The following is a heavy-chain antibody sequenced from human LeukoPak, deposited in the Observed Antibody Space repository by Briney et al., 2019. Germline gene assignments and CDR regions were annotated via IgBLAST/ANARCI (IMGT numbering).Heavy chain of an antibody. V-gene: IGHV4-59*01. CDR1: DGSISTYY. J-gene: IGHJ4*02. Sequence: SETLSLTCTVSDGSISTYYWSWIRQPPGKGLEWLGYIYYSGSTNYNPSLKSRVTMSVDTSKNQISLRLSSVTAADTAVYYCARIPRGGWYLDYWAQGTLVTVSS. CDR3: ARIPRGGWYLDY. D-gene: IGHD6-19*01. CDR2: IYYSGST.